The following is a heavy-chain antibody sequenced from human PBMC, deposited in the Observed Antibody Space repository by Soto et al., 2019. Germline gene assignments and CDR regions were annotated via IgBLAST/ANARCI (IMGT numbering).Heavy chain of an antibody. CDR2: IYYSGST. V-gene: IGHV4-59*12. CDR1: GGSISSYY. Sequence: SETLSLTCTVSGGSISSYYWSWIRQPPGKGLEWIGYIYYSGSTNYNPSLKSRVTISVDTSKNQFSLKLSSVTAADTAVYYCARATTSAATTVTTLDYWGQGTLVTVSS. D-gene: IGHD4-17*01. CDR3: ARATTSAATTVTTLDY. J-gene: IGHJ4*02.